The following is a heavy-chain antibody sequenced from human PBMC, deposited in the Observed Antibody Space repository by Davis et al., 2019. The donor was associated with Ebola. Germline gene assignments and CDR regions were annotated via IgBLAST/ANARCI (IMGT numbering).Heavy chain of an antibody. D-gene: IGHD1-26*01. CDR2: IGTAGDS. J-gene: IGHJ4*02. V-gene: IGHV3-13*01. CDR3: ARMYSGSPEGGDY. Sequence: GGSLRLSCAASGFTFSSYDIHWVRHATGKGLEWVSAIGTAGDSYYPGSVKGRFTISRDNAKNSLYLQMNSLRVEDTAVYYCARMYSGSPEGGDYWGQGTLVIVSS. CDR1: GFTFSSYD.